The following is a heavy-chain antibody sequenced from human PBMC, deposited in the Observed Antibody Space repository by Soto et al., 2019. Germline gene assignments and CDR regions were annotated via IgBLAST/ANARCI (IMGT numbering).Heavy chain of an antibody. CDR2: MYYSGST. CDR1: GGSISSGGYY. V-gene: IGHV4-31*03. Sequence: PSETLFLTCTVSGGSISSGGYYWSWIRQHPGEGLEWIGYMYYSGSTYYNPSLKSRITISVDTSKKKFSLKLSSVTAADTAVYYCARGVTMVRGVGLFYFDYWGQGTLVTVSS. J-gene: IGHJ4*02. CDR3: ARGVTMVRGVGLFYFDY. D-gene: IGHD3-10*01.